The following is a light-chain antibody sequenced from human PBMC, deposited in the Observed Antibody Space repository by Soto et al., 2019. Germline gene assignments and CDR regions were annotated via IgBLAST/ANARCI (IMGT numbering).Light chain of an antibody. V-gene: IGKV3-11*01. Sequence: EIVLSQSPATLSLSPGERATLSCRASQSVSSYLAWYQHIPGQAPRLLIYDASKRATGIPARVSGSGSGTDFTRTISSLEPEDFAVYYCQQRSNWPPTWTFGQGTKVEVK. CDR3: QQRSNWPPTWT. CDR2: DAS. J-gene: IGKJ1*01. CDR1: QSVSSY.